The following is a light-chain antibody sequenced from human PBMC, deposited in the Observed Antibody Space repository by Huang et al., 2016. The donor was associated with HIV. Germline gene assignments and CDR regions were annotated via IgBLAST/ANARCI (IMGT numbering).Light chain of an antibody. CDR2: GAS. CDR3: QQYNNWPRT. V-gene: IGKV3-15*01. J-gene: IGKJ3*01. Sequence: EIVMTQSPATLSVSPGERATLSCRASQSVTGNLACYQQKPGQAPRRLIYGASTRATGNAARFNASGSGTEFTLTINSLQSEDFAVYYCQQYNNWPRTFGPGTKVDVK. CDR1: QSVTGN.